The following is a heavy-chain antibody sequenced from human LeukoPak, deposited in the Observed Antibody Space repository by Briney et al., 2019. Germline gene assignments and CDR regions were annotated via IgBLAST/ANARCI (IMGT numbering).Heavy chain of an antibody. CDR1: GFTFSSYS. V-gene: IGHV3-21*01. CDR3: ARDHPKGYFDY. J-gene: IGHJ4*02. CDR2: ISSSSSYI. Sequence: GGSLRLTCAASGFTFSSYSMNWVRQAPGKGLEWVSSISSSSSYIYYADSVKGRFTISRDNAKNSLYLQMNSLRAEDTAVYYCARDHPKGYFDYWGQGTLVTVSS.